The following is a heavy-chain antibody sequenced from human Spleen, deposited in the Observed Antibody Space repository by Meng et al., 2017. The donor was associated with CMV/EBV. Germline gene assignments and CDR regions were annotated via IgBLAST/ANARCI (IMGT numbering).Heavy chain of an antibody. CDR1: GHNLLACG. V-gene: IGHV1-18*01. J-gene: IGHJ4*02. CDR3: AIDQLPIDF. CDR2: ISDYNNDP. Sequence: KDSCQASGHNLLACGLHGVGQGPGQGLGRMRWISDYNNDPNYARPLHGSVDMTKDTSTLTAYMLLRGLRSDDTSVYSCAIDQLPIDFWGQGTLVTVSS. D-gene: IGHD1-1*01.